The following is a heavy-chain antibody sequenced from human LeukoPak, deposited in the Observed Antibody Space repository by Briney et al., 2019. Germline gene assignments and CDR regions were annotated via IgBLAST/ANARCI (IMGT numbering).Heavy chain of an antibody. CDR3: AKRIGYDYGYYDY. CDR2: ISDSGGTT. CDR1: GLTFSNYA. V-gene: IGHV3-23*01. D-gene: IGHD5-18*01. Sequence: GGSLRLSCTLSGLTFSNYAMSWVRRAPGRGLEWVSVISDSGGTTDYADSVKGRFTISRDNSRNTLFLQLSSLRDDDTAIYYCAKRIGYDYGYYDYWGQGALVTVTS. J-gene: IGHJ4*02.